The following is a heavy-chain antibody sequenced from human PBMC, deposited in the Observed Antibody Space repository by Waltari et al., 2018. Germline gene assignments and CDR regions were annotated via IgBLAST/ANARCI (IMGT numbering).Heavy chain of an antibody. CDR3: ARGAPSITIFGVVIKEDAFDI. CDR1: GYTFTSYA. J-gene: IGHJ3*02. CDR2: INTNTGNP. V-gene: IGHV7-4-1*02. Sequence: QVQLVQSGSALKKPGASVKVSCKASGYTFTSYAMNWVRQAPGQGLEWMGWINTNTGNPTYAQGFTARFVFSLDTSVSTVYLQISSLKAEDTAVYYCARGAPSITIFGVVIKEDAFDIWCQVTMVTVSS. D-gene: IGHD3-3*01.